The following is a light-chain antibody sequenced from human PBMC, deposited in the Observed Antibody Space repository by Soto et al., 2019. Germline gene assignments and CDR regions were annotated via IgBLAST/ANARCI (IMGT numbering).Light chain of an antibody. CDR1: QSISSW. CDR3: QQYKDNWT. V-gene: IGKV1-5*03. CDR2: KAS. J-gene: IGKJ1*01. Sequence: DIQMTQSPSTLSASVGDRVTITCRASQSISSWLAWYQQKPGQAPKLLIYKASTSQSGVPSRFSGSGSGTEFTLAISSLQPDDSGTYYCQQYKDNWTFGQWTKVEIK.